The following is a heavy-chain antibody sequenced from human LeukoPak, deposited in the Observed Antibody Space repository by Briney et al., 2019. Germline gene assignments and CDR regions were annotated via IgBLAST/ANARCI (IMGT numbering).Heavy chain of an antibody. CDR3: ARDDSGSYSLDY. J-gene: IGHJ4*02. V-gene: IGHV3-72*01. D-gene: IGHD1-26*01. CDR2: TRNKANSYTT. Sequence: QPGGSLRLSCAASGFTFSDHYMDWVRQAPGKGLEWVGRTRNKANSYTTEYAASVKGGFTISRGDSKNSVYLQMNSLKTEDTAVYYCARDDSGSYSLDYWGQGTLVTVSS. CDR1: GFTFSDHY.